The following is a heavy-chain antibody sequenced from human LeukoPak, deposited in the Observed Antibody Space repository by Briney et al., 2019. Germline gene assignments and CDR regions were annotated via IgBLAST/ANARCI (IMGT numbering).Heavy chain of an antibody. J-gene: IGHJ3*02. CDR2: ISYDGSNK. CDR1: GFTFSSYA. Sequence: PGGSLRLSCAASGFTFSSYAMHWVRQAPGKGLEWVAVISYDGSNKYYADSVKGRFTISRDNSKNTLYLQMNSLRAEDTAVYYCARAPLEGDAFDIWGQGTMVTVSS. V-gene: IGHV3-30-3*01. CDR3: ARAPLEGDAFDI.